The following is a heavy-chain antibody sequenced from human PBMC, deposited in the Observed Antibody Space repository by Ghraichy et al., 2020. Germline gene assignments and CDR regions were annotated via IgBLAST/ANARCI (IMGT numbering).Heavy chain of an antibody. CDR1: GYTLTELS. D-gene: IGHD2-8*01. Sequence: ASVKVSCKVSGYTLTELSMHWVRQAPGKGLEWMGGFDPEDGETIYAQKFQGRVTVTEDTSTDTAYMELSSLRSEDTAVYYCATPSMRINYYGMDVWGQGTTVTVSS. J-gene: IGHJ6*02. CDR3: ATPSMRINYYGMDV. CDR2: FDPEDGET. V-gene: IGHV1-24*01.